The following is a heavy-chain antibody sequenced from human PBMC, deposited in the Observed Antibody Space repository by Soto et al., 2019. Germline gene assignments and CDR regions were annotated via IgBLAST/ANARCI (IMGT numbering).Heavy chain of an antibody. CDR2: INPSGGST. CDR1: GYTFTSYY. Sequence: ASVKVSCKASGYTFTSYYMHWVRQAPGQGLQWMGIINPSGGSTSYAQKFQGRVTMPRDTSTSTVYMELSSLRYEDTAVYYCARSFLVRGYPIRRPVASYYFDYWGQGTLVTVPQ. J-gene: IGHJ4*02. CDR3: ARSFLVRGYPIRRPVASYYFDY. V-gene: IGHV1-46*01. D-gene: IGHD3-10*01.